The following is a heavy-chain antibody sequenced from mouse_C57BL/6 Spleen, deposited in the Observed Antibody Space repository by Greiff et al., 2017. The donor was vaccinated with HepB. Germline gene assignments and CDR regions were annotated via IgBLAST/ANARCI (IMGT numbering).Heavy chain of an antibody. Sequence: EVKLMESGGGLVKPGGSLKLSCAASGFTFSDYGMHWVRQAPEKGLEWVAYISSGSSTIYYADTVKGRFTISRDNAKHTLFLQMTSLRSEDTAMYYCARYYGYAMDYWGQGTSVTVSS. D-gene: IGHD1-1*01. V-gene: IGHV5-17*01. CDR2: ISSGSSTI. CDR1: GFTFSDYG. J-gene: IGHJ4*01. CDR3: ARYYGYAMDY.